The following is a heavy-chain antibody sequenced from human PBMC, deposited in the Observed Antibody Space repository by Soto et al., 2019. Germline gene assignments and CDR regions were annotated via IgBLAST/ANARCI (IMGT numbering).Heavy chain of an antibody. D-gene: IGHD2-2*02. V-gene: IGHV3-30*18. J-gene: IGHJ6*02. Sequence: PGGSLRLSCAASGFTFSSYGMHWVRQAPGKGLEWVAVISYDGSNKYYADSVKGRFTISRDNSKNTLYLQMNSLRAEDTAVYYCAKDDIVLVPAAIADYYYYYGMDVWGQGTTVTVSS. CDR2: ISYDGSNK. CDR1: GFTFSSYG. CDR3: AKDDIVLVPAAIADYYYYYGMDV.